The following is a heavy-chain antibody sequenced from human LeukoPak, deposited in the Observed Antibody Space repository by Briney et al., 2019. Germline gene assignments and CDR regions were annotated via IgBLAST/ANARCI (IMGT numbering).Heavy chain of an antibody. CDR2: IIPIFGTA. CDR1: GGTFSSYA. V-gene: IGHV1-69*05. Sequence: SVKVSCKASGGTFSSYAISWVRQAPGQGLEWMGGIIPIFGTANYAQKFQGRVTITTDESTSTAYMELSSLRSEDTAVYYCARGSPQTTVTTYYYYYYMDVWGKGTTVTVSS. D-gene: IGHD4-17*01. J-gene: IGHJ6*03. CDR3: ARGSPQTTVTTYYYYYYMDV.